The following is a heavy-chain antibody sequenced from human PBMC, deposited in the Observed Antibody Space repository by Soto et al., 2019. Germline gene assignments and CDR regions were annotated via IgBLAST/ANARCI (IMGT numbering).Heavy chain of an antibody. J-gene: IGHJ6*02. V-gene: IGHV4-39*01. CDR3: ARAWELLDYYYGMDV. CDR2: IYYSGST. CDR1: DGSISGSSYY. Sequence: SEPLSLTCSVSDGSISGSSYYWGWIRQHPGKGLEWIGSIYYSGSTYYNPSLKSRVTISVDTSKNQFSLKLSSVTAADTAVYYCARAWELLDYYYGMDVWGQGTTVTVSS. D-gene: IGHD1-26*01.